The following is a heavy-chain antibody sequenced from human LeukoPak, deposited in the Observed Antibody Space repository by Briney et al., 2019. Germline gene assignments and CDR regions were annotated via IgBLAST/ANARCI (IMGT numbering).Heavy chain of an antibody. V-gene: IGHV3-13*04. CDR2: IGTSGDT. Sequence: GGSLRLSCAASGFTFSSYDMHWVRQATGKGLEWASVIGTSGDTYYAGSVKGRFTISRENAKNSLYLQMNNLTAGDTAVYFCSRVGSSGWPNYFDSWGQGTLVTVSS. CDR1: GFTFSSYD. J-gene: IGHJ4*02. CDR3: SRVGSSGWPNYFDS. D-gene: IGHD6-19*01.